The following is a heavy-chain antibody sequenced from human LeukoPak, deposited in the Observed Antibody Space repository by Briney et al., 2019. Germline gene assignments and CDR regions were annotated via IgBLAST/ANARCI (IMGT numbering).Heavy chain of an antibody. J-gene: IGHJ4*02. CDR3: AKGNYYGSGSYLFDY. Sequence: GGSLRLSCAASGFTFSSYGMHWVRQAPGKGLEWVAFIRYDGSNKYYADSVKGRFTISRDNSKNTLYLQMNSLRAEDTAVYYCAKGNYYGSGSYLFDYWGQGTLVTVSS. CDR2: IRYDGSNK. CDR1: GFTFSSYG. V-gene: IGHV3-30*02. D-gene: IGHD3-10*01.